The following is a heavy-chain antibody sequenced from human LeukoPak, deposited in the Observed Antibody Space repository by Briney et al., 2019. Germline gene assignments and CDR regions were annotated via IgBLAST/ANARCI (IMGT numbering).Heavy chain of an antibody. J-gene: IGHJ6*02. CDR3: ARDKQQLPSHYYGMDV. D-gene: IGHD6-13*01. CDR1: GGSISSSSYY. CDR2: IYYSGST. Sequence: SETLSLTCTVSGGSISSSSYYWGWIRQPPGKGLEWIGSIYYSGSTYYNPSLKSRVTISVDTSKNQFSLKLSSVTAADTAVYYCARDKQQLPSHYYGMDVWGQGTTVTVSS. V-gene: IGHV4-39*07.